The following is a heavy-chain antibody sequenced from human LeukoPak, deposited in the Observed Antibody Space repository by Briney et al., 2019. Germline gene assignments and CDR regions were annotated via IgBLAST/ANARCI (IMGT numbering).Heavy chain of an antibody. J-gene: IGHJ4*02. CDR2: IYYSGST. D-gene: IGHD3-10*01. CDR3: ARGLNRITMVRGVKATFDY. CDR1: GGSISSGGYS. V-gene: IGHV4-30-4*07. Sequence: PSETLSLTSAVSGGSISSGGYSWSWIRQPPGKGLEWIGYIYYSGSTYYNPSLKSRVTISVDTSKNQFSLKLSSVTAADTAVYYCARGLNRITMVRGVKATFDYWGQGTLVTVSS.